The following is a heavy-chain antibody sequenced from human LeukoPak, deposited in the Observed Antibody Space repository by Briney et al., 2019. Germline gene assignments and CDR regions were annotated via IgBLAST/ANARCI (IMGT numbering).Heavy chain of an antibody. CDR3: ARGGHYYDSSGYYHGAFDI. Sequence: TGGSLRLSCAASGFTFSSYSMNWVRQAPGKGLEWVSSISSSSYIYYADSVKGRFTISRDNAKNSLYLQMNSLRAEDTAVYYCARGGHYYDSSGYYHGAFDIWGQGTMVTVSS. CDR1: GFTFSSYS. D-gene: IGHD3-22*01. V-gene: IGHV3-21*01. CDR2: ISSSSYI. J-gene: IGHJ3*02.